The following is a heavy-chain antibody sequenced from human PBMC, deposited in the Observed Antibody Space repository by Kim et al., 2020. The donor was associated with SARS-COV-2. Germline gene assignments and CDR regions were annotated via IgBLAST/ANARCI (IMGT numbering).Heavy chain of an antibody. V-gene: IGHV6-1*01. CDR1: GDSVSSNSAA. J-gene: IGHJ5*02. CDR3: AREIDFSSSPLPPRWFDP. CDR2: TYYRSKWYN. Sequence: SQTLSLTCAISGDSVSSNSAAWNWIRQSPSRGLEWLGRTYYRSKWYNDYAVSVKSRITINPDTSKNQFSLQLNSVTPEDTAVYYCAREIDFSSSPLPPRWFDPWGQGTLVTVSS. D-gene: IGHD6-6*01.